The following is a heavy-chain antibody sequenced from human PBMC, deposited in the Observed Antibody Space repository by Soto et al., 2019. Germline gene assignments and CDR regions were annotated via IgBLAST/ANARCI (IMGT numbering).Heavy chain of an antibody. CDR2: IYHSGNT. J-gene: IGHJ4*02. CDR3: ASFPRSWMSPPPDY. V-gene: IGHV4-4*02. Sequence: QVQLQESGPGLVEPSGTLSLTCVVSGGSMSTTNWWSWVRQPPGKGLEWIAEIYHSGNTNYNPSLNSRVTISIDKSKNHFSLKLSSVTAADTAVYYCASFPRSWMSPPPDYWGQGTLVTVSS. D-gene: IGHD6-13*01. CDR1: GGSMSTTNW.